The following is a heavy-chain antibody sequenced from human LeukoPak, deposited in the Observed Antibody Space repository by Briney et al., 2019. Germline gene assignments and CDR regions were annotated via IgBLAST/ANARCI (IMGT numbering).Heavy chain of an antibody. CDR1: GYTFTSYG. CDR3: AGRGVSGNTTGY. Sequence: ASVKVSCKASGYTFTSYGISWVRQDPAQGLEGMGWISAYNGNTNYAQKLQGRVTMTTDTSTSTAYMELRSLRSDDAAMYGCAGRGVSGNTTGYWGQGTLGTVSS. J-gene: IGHJ4*02. D-gene: IGHD3-10*01. CDR2: ISAYNGNT. V-gene: IGHV1-18*01.